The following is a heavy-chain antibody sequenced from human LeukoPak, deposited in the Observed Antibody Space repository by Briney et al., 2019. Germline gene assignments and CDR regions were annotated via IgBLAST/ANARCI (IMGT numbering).Heavy chain of an antibody. J-gene: IGHJ4*02. CDR2: INPNDGDT. Sequence: ASVKVSCEASGYTFTDYYTHWVRQAPGQGFEWMGWINPNDGDTNYAQKFQGRVTMTRDTSISTAHMEVSRLRSDDTAVYYCARANFLYCSSSTCLFDYWGQGTLVTVSS. CDR3: ARANFLYCSSSTCLFDY. V-gene: IGHV1-2*02. D-gene: IGHD2-2*01. CDR1: GYTFTDYY.